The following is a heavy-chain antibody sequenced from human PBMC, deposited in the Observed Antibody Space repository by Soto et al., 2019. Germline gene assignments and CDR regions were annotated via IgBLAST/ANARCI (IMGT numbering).Heavy chain of an antibody. CDR1: GFTFTSDS. V-gene: IGHV3-21*06. Sequence: GGSLRLSCEASGFTFTSDSMTWVRQAPGKGLEWVSSVSSHGRDIFYADSVKGRFTISRDNAKDSLHLQMNSLTGEDSAVYYCARGAALAGKLDLWGQGTLVTVSS. CDR3: ARGAALAGKLDL. CDR2: VSSHGRDI. J-gene: IGHJ4*02. D-gene: IGHD6-19*01.